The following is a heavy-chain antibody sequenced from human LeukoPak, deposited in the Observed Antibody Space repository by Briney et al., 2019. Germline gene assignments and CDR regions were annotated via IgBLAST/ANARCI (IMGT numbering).Heavy chain of an antibody. D-gene: IGHD3-3*01. CDR2: IRYDGSNK. Sequence: GGSLRLSCAASGFTFSSYGMHWVRQAPGKGLEWVAFIRYDGSNKYYADSVKGRFTISRDNSKSTLYLQMNSLRAEDTAVYYCAKSHRDVLRFLEWLPLIWGQGTMVTVSS. CDR3: AKSHRDVLRFLEWLPLI. CDR1: GFTFSSYG. J-gene: IGHJ3*02. V-gene: IGHV3-30*02.